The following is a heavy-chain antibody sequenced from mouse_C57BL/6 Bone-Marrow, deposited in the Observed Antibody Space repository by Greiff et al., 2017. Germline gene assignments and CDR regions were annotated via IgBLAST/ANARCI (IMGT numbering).Heavy chain of an antibody. CDR1: GYTFTSYG. CDR2: IYPRSGNT. D-gene: IGHD1-1*01. V-gene: IGHV1-81*01. CDR3: ARCIYYYGSSPYWYFDV. J-gene: IGHJ1*03. Sequence: QVQLQQSGAELARPGASVKLSCKASGYTFTSYGISWVKQRTGQGLEWIGEIYPRSGNTYYNEKFKGKATLTADKSSSTAYMELRSLTSEDSAVYVCARCIYYYGSSPYWYFDVWGTGTTVTVSS.